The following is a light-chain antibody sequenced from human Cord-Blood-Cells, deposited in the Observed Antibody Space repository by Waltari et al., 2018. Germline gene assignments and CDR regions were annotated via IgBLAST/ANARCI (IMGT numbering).Light chain of an antibody. Sequence: QSALTQPASVSGSPGQSITISCTGTSSDGGSYNLVSWYQQHPGKAPKLMIYEGSKRPSGVSNRFSGSKSGNTASLTISGLQAEDEADYYCCSYAGSSTWVIGGGTKLTVL. CDR1: SSDGGSYNL. J-gene: IGLJ3*02. CDR3: CSYAGSSTWV. V-gene: IGLV2-23*01. CDR2: EGS.